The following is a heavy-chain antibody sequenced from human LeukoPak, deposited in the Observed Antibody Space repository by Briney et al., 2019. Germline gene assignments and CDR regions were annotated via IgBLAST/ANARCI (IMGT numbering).Heavy chain of an antibody. J-gene: IGHJ4*02. D-gene: IGHD3-16*01. V-gene: IGHV4-59*01. CDR1: GGSISSYY. Sequence: SETLSLTCTVSGGSISSYYWSWIRQPPGKGLEWIGYIYYSGSTNYNPSLKSRVTISVDTSKNQFSLKLSSVTAADTAVYYCARDGGGREGLDYWGQGNLVTVSS. CDR3: ARDGGGREGLDY. CDR2: IYYSGST.